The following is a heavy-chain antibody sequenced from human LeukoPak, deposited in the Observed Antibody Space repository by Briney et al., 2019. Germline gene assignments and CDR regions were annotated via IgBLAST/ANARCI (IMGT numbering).Heavy chain of an antibody. J-gene: IGHJ4*02. Sequence: GGSLRLSCAASGFTFSSYSMNWVRQAPGKGLEWVSAISGSGGSTYYADSVKGRFTISRDNSKNTLYLQMNSLRAEDTAVYYCAKVPPIAVAGIFDYWGQGTLVTVSS. V-gene: IGHV3-23*01. CDR2: ISGSGGST. D-gene: IGHD6-19*01. CDR1: GFTFSSYS. CDR3: AKVPPIAVAGIFDY.